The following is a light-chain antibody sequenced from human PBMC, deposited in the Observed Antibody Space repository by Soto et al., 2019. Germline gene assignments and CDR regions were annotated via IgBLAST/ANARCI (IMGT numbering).Light chain of an antibody. V-gene: IGKV2-30*01. CDR1: QSLVYSDGNTY. Sequence: DVVMTQSPLSLPVTLGRPASISCRSSQSLVYSDGNTYLSWFQQRPGQSPRRLIYEVSKRDSGVPDRFSGSGSGTDCTLKISRVEAEDVGLYYCMQAAHWPPITFGQWTRLEIK. CDR2: EVS. J-gene: IGKJ5*01. CDR3: MQAAHWPPIT.